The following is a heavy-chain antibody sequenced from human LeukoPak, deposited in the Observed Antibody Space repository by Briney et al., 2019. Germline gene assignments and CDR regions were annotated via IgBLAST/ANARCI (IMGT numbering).Heavy chain of an antibody. CDR2: SNPDGSFT. V-gene: IGHV3-74*01. Sequence: GGSLRLSCAASGFTFSRYWMDWVRQVPGKGLMWVSRSNPDGSFTSYADSVEGRFTISRDNAKNTLYLQMNSLRVEDMAVYYCARDRGWNSFDDWGQGTLVTVSS. CDR1: GFTFSRYW. CDR3: ARDRGWNSFDD. D-gene: IGHD1-1*01. J-gene: IGHJ4*02.